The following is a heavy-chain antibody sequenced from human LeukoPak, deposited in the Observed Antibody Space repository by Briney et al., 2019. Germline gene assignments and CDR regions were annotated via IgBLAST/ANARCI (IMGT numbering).Heavy chain of an antibody. V-gene: IGHV1-18*01. J-gene: IGHJ4*02. CDR1: GYTFTSYG. D-gene: IGHD3-9*01. CDR2: ISAYNGNT. CDR3: ARWYYDILTGYYNIVQFDY. Sequence: GASVKVSCEASGYTFTSYGISWVRQAPGQGLEWMGWISAYNGNTNYAQKLQGRVTMTTDTSTSTAYMELRSLRSDDTAVYYCARWYYDILTGYYNIVQFDYWGQGTLVTVSS.